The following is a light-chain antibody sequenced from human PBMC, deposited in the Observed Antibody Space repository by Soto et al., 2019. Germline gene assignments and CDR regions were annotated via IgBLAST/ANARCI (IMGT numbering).Light chain of an antibody. J-gene: IGLJ2*01. CDR1: SSNIGSNA. CDR3: AAWDDSLSGLV. CDR2: SNN. Sequence: QSVLTQPPSASGTPGQRVTISCSGSSSNIGSNAVNWYQQLPGTAPKLLIYSNNQRPSGVPDRFSGSKSGTSASLAISGLQSEDEADSYCAAWDDSLSGLVFGGGTKLTVL. V-gene: IGLV1-44*01.